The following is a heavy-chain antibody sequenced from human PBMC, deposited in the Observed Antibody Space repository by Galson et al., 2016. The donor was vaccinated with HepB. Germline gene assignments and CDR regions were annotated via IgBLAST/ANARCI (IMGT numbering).Heavy chain of an antibody. J-gene: IGHJ3*02. CDR3: ARGLSYYDVTEGHPAGLPNDAFDI. D-gene: IGHD3-22*01. Sequence: SVKVSCKASGGTFSSYTINWVRQAPGQGLEWMGGIIPIFPTINYAQKFQGRVSLTADESTSTAYMELSNLRSEDTAVYYCARGLSYYDVTEGHPAGLPNDAFDIWGQGTMVTVSS. CDR2: IIPIFPTI. CDR1: GGTFSSYT. V-gene: IGHV1-69*13.